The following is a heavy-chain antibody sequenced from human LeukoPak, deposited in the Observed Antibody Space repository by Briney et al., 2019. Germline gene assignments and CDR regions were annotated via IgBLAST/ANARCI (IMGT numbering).Heavy chain of an antibody. V-gene: IGHV3-23*01. CDR2: ISGSGGST. CDR1: GFTFSSYG. CDR3: AKGGDSSGYYYEFDY. J-gene: IGHJ4*02. Sequence: GGSLRLSCAASGFTFSSYGMSWVRQAPGKGLEWVSAISGSGGSTYYADSVKGRFTISRDNSKNTLYLQRNSLRAEDTAVYYCAKGGDSSGYYYEFDYWGQGTLITVSS. D-gene: IGHD3-22*01.